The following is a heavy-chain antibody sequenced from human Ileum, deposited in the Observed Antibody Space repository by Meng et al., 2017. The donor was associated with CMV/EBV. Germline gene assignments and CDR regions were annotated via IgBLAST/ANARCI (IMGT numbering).Heavy chain of an antibody. D-gene: IGHD4/OR15-4a*01. J-gene: IGHJ4*02. CDR3: ARAGAYRFDF. V-gene: IGHV3-74*01. CDR1: GFTFSSYW. CDR2: INTDGSTT. Sequence: GESLKISCAASGFTFSSYWMHWVRQAQGKGLVWVSRINTDGSTTDYADSVKGRFTISRDDAKNTLYLQMNSLRAEDTAVYYCARAGAYRFDFWGQGTLVTVSS.